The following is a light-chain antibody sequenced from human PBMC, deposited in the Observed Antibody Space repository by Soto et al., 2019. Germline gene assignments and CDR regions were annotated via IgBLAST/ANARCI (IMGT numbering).Light chain of an antibody. CDR2: EVS. J-gene: IGLJ3*02. V-gene: IGLV2-14*01. CDR1: SRDVGGYDY. CDR3: SSYTSSSTWV. Sequence: QSALTQPASVSGSPGQSITISCTGTSRDVGGYDYVSWYQQHPGKAPKVMIYEVSNRPSGVSHRFSASKSGKTASLTISGLQAEDEADYYCSSYTSSSTWVFGGGTKVTVL.